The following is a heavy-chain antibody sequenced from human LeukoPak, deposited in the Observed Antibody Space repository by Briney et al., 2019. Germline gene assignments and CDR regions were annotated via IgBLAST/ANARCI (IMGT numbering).Heavy chain of an antibody. CDR3: AREGRRTYDDFDY. V-gene: IGHV3-48*04. D-gene: IGHD1-1*01. CDR1: GFTFSSYS. CDR2: ISSSGSTT. Sequence: GGSLRLSCAASGFTFSSYSMNWIRQAPGKGLEWVSYISSSGSTTYYADSVKGRFTISRDNAKNSLYLQMNSLGAEDTAVFYCAREGRRTYDDFDYWGQGTLVTVSS. J-gene: IGHJ4*02.